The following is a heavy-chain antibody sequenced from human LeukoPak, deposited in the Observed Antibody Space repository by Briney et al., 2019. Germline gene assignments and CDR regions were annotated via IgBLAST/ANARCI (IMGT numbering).Heavy chain of an antibody. CDR1: GGSISSGGYF. Sequence: SETLSLTCTVSGGSISSGGYFWSWIRQHSGKGLEWTGYIDYSGSTYYNPSLKSRVTISVDTSKNQFSLKLSSVTAADTAVYYCARGRQDGDIDYWGQGTRLTVSS. J-gene: IGHJ4*02. V-gene: IGHV4-31*03. CDR2: IDYSGST. CDR3: ARGRQDGDIDY. D-gene: IGHD4-17*01.